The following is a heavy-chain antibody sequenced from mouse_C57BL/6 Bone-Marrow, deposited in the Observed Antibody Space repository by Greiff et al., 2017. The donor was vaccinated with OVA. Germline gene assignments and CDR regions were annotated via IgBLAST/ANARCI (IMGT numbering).Heavy chain of an antibody. CDR3: ARSPRSYYFDY. D-gene: IGHD2-10*02. Sequence: EVMLVESGGGLVQPGGSLSLSCAASGFTFTDYYMSWVRQPPGKALEWLGFIRNKANGYTTEYSASVKGRFTISRDNSQSILYLQMNALRAEDSATYYCARSPRSYYFDYWGQGTTLTVSS. J-gene: IGHJ2*01. CDR1: GFTFTDYY. CDR2: IRNKANGYTT. V-gene: IGHV7-3*01.